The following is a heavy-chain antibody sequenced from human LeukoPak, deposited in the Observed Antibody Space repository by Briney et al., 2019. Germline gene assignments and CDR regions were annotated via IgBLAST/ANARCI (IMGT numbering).Heavy chain of an antibody. CDR1: GGSISSSSYY. J-gene: IGHJ3*02. CDR2: IYYSGST. V-gene: IGHV4-39*07. Sequence: SETLSLTCTVSGGSISSSSYYWGWIRQPPGKGLEWIVSIYYSGSTYYNPCLKSRVTISVDTSKNQFSLKLSSVTAADTAVYYCARTEGYSYDLTRAFDIWGQGTMVTVSS. CDR3: ARTEGYSYDLTRAFDI. D-gene: IGHD5-18*01.